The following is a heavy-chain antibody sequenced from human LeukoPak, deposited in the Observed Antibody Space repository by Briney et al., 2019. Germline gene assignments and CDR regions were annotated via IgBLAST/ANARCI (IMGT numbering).Heavy chain of an antibody. CDR1: GGSISRYY. J-gene: IGHJ6*03. CDR3: ARDSSYRYYYYMDV. CDR2: IKQDGSEK. D-gene: IGHD3-16*02. Sequence: PSETLSLTCTVSGGSISRYYWSWIRQPPGKGLEWVANIKQDGSEKYYVDSVKGRFTISRDNAKNSLYLQMNSLRAEDTAVYYCARDSSYRYYYYMDVWGKGTTVTVSS. V-gene: IGHV3-7*01.